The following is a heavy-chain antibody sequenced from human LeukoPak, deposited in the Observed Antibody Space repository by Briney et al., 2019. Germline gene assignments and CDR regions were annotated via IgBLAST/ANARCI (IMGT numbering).Heavy chain of an antibody. CDR1: GGSISSYY. Sequence: SETLSLTCSVSGGSISSYYWSWIRQPPGKGLEWIGYIYYSGSTNYNPSLKSRVTISVDTSKNQFSLKLSSVTAADTAMYYCARDDVWGQGTLVTVSS. CDR2: IYYSGST. CDR3: ARDDV. J-gene: IGHJ4*02. V-gene: IGHV4-59*01.